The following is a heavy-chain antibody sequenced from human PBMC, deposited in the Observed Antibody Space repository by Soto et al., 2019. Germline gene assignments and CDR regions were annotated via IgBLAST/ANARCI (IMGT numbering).Heavy chain of an antibody. CDR3: ARSPATGTAK. V-gene: IGHV3-48*01. Sequence: GGSLRLSCAASGFTFSSYSMNWVRQAPGKGLEWVSYIISSSSTIYYADFVKGRFTISRDNAKNSLYLQMNSLRAEDTAVYYCARSPATGTAKWGQGTLVTVSS. D-gene: IGHD4-17*01. J-gene: IGHJ4*02. CDR1: GFTFSSYS. CDR2: IISSSSTI.